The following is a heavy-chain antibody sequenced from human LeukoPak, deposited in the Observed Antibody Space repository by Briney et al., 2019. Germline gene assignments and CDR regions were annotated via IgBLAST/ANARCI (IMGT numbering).Heavy chain of an antibody. J-gene: IGHJ6*03. Sequence: GGSLKLSCAASGFTFSNYWMSWVRQAPGKGLEWVANIKQDGSEKYYVDSVKGRFTISRDNAKNSLYLQMNSLRAEDTAVYYCAKLIYSNSFYYYYYMDVWGKGTTVTVSS. CDR1: GFTFSNYW. D-gene: IGHD4-11*01. V-gene: IGHV3-7*01. CDR2: IKQDGSEK. CDR3: AKLIYSNSFYYYYYMDV.